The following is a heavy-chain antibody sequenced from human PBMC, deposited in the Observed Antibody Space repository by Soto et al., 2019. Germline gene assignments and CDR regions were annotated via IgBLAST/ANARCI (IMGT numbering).Heavy chain of an antibody. J-gene: IGHJ3*02. D-gene: IGHD3-22*01. CDR2: IIPTFGTA. V-gene: IGHV1-69*13. Sequence: GASVKVSCKASGGTFSSYAISWVRQAPGQGLEWMGGIIPTFGTANYAQKFQGRVTITADESTSTAYMELSSLRSEDTAVYYCARGSKDYDSSGHFDIWGQGTMVTVSS. CDR3: ARGSKDYDSSGHFDI. CDR1: GGTFSSYA.